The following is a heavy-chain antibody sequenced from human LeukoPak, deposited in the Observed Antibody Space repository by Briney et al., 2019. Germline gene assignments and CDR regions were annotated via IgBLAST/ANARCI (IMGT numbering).Heavy chain of an antibody. V-gene: IGHV4-39*01. CDR2: TYYSGST. J-gene: IGHJ5*02. CDR3: ASPRSYYGWSDP. D-gene: IGHD1-26*01. CDR1: GGSISSSSYY. Sequence: SETLSLTCTVAGGSISSSSYYWGWIRQPPGKGLEWIGSTYYSGSTYYNPSLKSRVTISVDTSKNQSSLKLSSVTAADTAVYYCASPRSYYGWSDPCGQGTLVTVSS.